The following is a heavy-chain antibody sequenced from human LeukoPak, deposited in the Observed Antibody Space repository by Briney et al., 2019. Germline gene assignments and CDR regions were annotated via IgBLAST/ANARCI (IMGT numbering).Heavy chain of an antibody. D-gene: IGHD3-10*01. CDR2: IYSDNT. V-gene: IGHV3-53*01. Sequence: QPGGSLRLSCTVSGFTVSSNSMSWVRQAPGKGLEWVSFIYSDNTHYSDSVKGRFTISRDNSKNTLYLQMNSLKLEDTAIYYCTRRVISSRSDYFDVWGQGTLVTVSS. J-gene: IGHJ4*02. CDR1: GFTVSSNS. CDR3: TRRVISSRSDYFDV.